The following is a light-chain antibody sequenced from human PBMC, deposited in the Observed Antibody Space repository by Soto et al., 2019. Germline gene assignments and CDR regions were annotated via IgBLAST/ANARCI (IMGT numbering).Light chain of an antibody. CDR3: QQADSLTRT. CDR2: FAF. Sequence: DIQMTQSPSSVSASVGDRVTITCRASQDINSRLAWYQQKPGKAPKLLIYFAFNLESGVPSRFIGSGSGTDFTLTITSLQPEDFATYYCQQADSLTRTFGGGTKVDIX. V-gene: IGKV1-12*01. J-gene: IGKJ4*01. CDR1: QDINSR.